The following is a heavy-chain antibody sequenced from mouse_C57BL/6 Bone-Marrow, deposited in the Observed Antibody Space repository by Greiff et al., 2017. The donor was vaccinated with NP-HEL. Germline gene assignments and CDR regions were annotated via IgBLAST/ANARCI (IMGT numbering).Heavy chain of an antibody. CDR1: GYTFTDYN. V-gene: IGHV1-22*01. D-gene: IGHD1-1*01. CDR3: ARGPYYYGEV. J-gene: IGHJ1*03. CDR2: INPNNGGT. Sequence: VQLQQSGPELVKPGASVKMSCKASGYTFTDYNMHWVKQSHGKSLEWIGYINPNNGGTSYNQTFTGTATLTVNKYSSTTYMELRSLTSEEYAVYYCARGPYYYGEVWGTGTTVTVAS.